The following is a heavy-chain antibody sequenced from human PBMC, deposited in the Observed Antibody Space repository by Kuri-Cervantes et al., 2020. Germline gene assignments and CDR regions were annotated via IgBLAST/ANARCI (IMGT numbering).Heavy chain of an antibody. D-gene: IGHD2-15*01. Sequence: ASVKVSCKASGYTFTSSGITWVRQAPGQGLEWMAWINSYNGNTNYAQKVQGRVTMTTDTSTNTVYMELRSLRSDDTAVYYCARVSCSGGSCQVKAKKYYYYYYGMDVWGQGTTVTVSS. J-gene: IGHJ6*02. CDR2: INSYNGNT. V-gene: IGHV1-18*01. CDR1: GYTFTSSG. CDR3: ARVSCSGGSCQVKAKKYYYYYYGMDV.